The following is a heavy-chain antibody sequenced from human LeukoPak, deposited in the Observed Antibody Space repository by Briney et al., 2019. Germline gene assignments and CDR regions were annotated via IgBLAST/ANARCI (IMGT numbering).Heavy chain of an antibody. CDR2: ISYNSGTI. V-gene: IGHV3-9*01. CDR3: ARDYVWGSSESDY. D-gene: IGHD7-27*01. CDR1: GFNFVDYA. J-gene: IGHJ4*02. Sequence: GGSLRLSCAASGFNFVDYAMHWVRQVPGKGLEWVSGISYNSGTIVYADSVKGRFTISRDNARNSLYLQMNSLRVEDTAIYYCARDYVWGSSESDYWGQGTLVTVSS.